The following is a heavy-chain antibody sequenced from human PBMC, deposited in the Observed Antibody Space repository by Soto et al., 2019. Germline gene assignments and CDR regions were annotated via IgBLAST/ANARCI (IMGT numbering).Heavy chain of an antibody. Sequence: ASVKVSCKASGYTFTSYDINWVRQATGQGLEWMGWMNPNSGNTGYAQKFQGRVTMTRNTSISTAYMELSSLRSEDTAVYYCASIAARRYYYYYYMDVWGKGTTVTVSS. CDR3: ASIAARRYYYYYYMDV. D-gene: IGHD6-6*01. V-gene: IGHV1-8*01. CDR1: GYTFTSYD. CDR2: MNPNSGNT. J-gene: IGHJ6*03.